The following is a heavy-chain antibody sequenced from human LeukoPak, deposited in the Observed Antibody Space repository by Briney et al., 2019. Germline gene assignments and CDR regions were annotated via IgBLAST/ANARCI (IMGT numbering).Heavy chain of an antibody. Sequence: QPGGSLRLSCAASGFTFSSYAMHWVRQAPGKGLEWVAVISYDGSNKYYADSVKGRFTISRDNSKNTLYLQMSSLRAEDTAVYYCASVDGGNSPFDYWGQGTLVTVSS. CDR1: GFTFSSYA. CDR2: ISYDGSNK. D-gene: IGHD4-23*01. CDR3: ASVDGGNSPFDY. J-gene: IGHJ4*02. V-gene: IGHV3-30-3*01.